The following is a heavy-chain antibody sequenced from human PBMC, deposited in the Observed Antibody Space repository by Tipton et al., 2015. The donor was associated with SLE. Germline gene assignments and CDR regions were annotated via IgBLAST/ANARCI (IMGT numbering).Heavy chain of an antibody. CDR1: GHSISSGFY. CDR3: ARLISAYDCNFDY. CDR2: FYHRGTT. J-gene: IGHJ4*02. Sequence: TLSLTCSVSGHSISSGFYWDWIRQSPGKGLEWIGNFYHRGTTYYNPSLKSRVTISADTSKNHLSLNLTSVAAADTAVYYCARLISAYDCNFDYWGQGTLVSVSS. D-gene: IGHD5-12*01. V-gene: IGHV4-38-2*01.